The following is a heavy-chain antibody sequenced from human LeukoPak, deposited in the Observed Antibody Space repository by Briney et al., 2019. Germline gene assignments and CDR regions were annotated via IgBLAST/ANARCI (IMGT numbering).Heavy chain of an antibody. CDR2: ISSSSSYI. CDR1: GFTFSSYS. CDR3: ARGLPDDYGDYGHDY. Sequence: GGSLRLSRAASGFTFSSYSMNWVRQAPGKGLEWVSSISSSSSYIYYADSVKGRFTISRDNAKNSLYLQMNSLRAEDTAVYYCARGLPDDYGDYGHDYWGQGTLVTVSS. J-gene: IGHJ4*02. D-gene: IGHD4-17*01. V-gene: IGHV3-21*01.